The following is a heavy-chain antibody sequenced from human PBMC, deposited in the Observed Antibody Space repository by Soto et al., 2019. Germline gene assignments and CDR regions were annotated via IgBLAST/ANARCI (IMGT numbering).Heavy chain of an antibody. J-gene: IGHJ4*02. V-gene: IGHV3-33*02. CDR2: IWYDGSIQ. Sequence: GESLKISCAASGFTFSSYAMHWVRQAPGKGLEWVAVIWYDGSIQYYADSAKGRFTISRDNSKNTVFLQMNSLRVEDTAVYYCARAPYCSDNSCYFDYWGQGTLVTAPQ. CDR3: ARAPYCSDNSCYFDY. CDR1: GFTFSSYA. D-gene: IGHD2-15*01.